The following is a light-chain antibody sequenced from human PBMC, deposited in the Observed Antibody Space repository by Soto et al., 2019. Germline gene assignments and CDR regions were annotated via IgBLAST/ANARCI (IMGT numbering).Light chain of an antibody. CDR3: CSDAGSLTWV. CDR1: SSDVGSHNF. Sequence: QSALTQPASVSGSPGQSITISCTGTSSDVGSHNFVSWYQQHPGKAPKLMIYGVRERPSGVSKRFSGSKSGNPASLTISGLQAEDEPDYYCCSDAGSLTWVFGGGTKVTVL. V-gene: IGLV2-23*02. J-gene: IGLJ3*02. CDR2: GVR.